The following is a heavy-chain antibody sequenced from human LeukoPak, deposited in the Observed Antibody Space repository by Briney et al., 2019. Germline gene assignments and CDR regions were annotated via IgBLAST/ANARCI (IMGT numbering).Heavy chain of an antibody. J-gene: IGHJ4*02. CDR2: VDPEDGET. CDR1: GYTFTDYY. Sequence: ASVKVSCKVSGYTFTDYYMHWVQQAPGKGLEWMGLVDPEDGETIYAEKFQGRVTITADTSTDTAYMELSSLRSEETAVYYCATLGNDFWSGYPSRTFDYWGQGTLVTVSS. D-gene: IGHD3-3*01. V-gene: IGHV1-69-2*01. CDR3: ATLGNDFWSGYPSRTFDY.